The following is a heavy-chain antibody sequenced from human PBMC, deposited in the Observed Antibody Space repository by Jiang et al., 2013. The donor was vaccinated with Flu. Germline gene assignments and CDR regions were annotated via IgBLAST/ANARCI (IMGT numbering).Heavy chain of an antibody. CDR2: LIYSGTT. CDR3: LQQLDFYYGVEV. J-gene: IGHJ6*02. D-gene: IGHD1-1*01. Sequence: DTLSLTCTVSGGSINVGTYSWGWVRQPPGKGLEWIGSLIYSGTTYYNPSLKNRVAISVDTSKSQFSLRVNSVSAADTAVYYCLQQLDFYYGVEVWGQGTTVIV. CDR1: GGSINVGTYS. V-gene: IGHV4-39*03.